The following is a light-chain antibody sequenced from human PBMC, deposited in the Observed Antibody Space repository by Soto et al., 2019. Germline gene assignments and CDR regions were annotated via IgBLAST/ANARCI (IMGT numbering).Light chain of an antibody. V-gene: IGKV1D-12*01. J-gene: IGKJ4*01. CDR2: AAS. CDR1: QGISSW. Sequence: DIQMTQSPSSVSASVGDRVTITCRASQGISSWLAWYQQKPGKAPKLLIYAASSLQSGVPSRVSGSRSGTYFTLTISSLQPEDFATYYWPQSYSVPRACGRGAVVEIK. CDR3: PQSYSVPRA.